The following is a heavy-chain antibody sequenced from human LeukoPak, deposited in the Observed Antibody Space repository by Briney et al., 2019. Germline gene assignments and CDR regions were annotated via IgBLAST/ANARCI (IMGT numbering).Heavy chain of an antibody. V-gene: IGHV3-21*01. Sequence: GGSLRLSCAASGFTFSSYSMNWVRQAPGKGPEWVSSISSSSSYIYYADSVKGRFTISRDNARNSLYLQMNSLRAEDTAVYYCARDRMEGAFDIWGQGTMVTVSS. J-gene: IGHJ3*02. CDR3: ARDRMEGAFDI. D-gene: IGHD1-1*01. CDR1: GFTFSSYS. CDR2: ISSSSSYI.